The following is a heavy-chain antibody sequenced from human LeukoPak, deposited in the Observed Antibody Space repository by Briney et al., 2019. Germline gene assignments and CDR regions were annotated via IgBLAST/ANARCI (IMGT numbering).Heavy chain of an antibody. CDR3: ARDAVVVPAAIPVRAYYYYMDV. Sequence: GGSLRLSCAASGFTVSSNYMSWVRQAPGKGLEWVSVIYSGGSTYYADSVKGRFTISRDNSKNTLYLQMNSMRAEDTAVYYCARDAVVVPAAIPVRAYYYYMDVWGKGTTVTVSS. J-gene: IGHJ6*03. CDR1: GFTVSSNY. V-gene: IGHV3-53*05. CDR2: IYSGGST. D-gene: IGHD2-2*01.